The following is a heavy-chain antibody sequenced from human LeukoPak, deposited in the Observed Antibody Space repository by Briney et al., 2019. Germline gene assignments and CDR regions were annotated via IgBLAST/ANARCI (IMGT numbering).Heavy chain of an antibody. CDR1: GGSISSSSYY. D-gene: IGHD2-2*01. CDR3: ARGVSSSPGDY. CDR2: IYYSGST. J-gene: IGHJ4*02. V-gene: IGHV4-39*07. Sequence: SETLSLTCTVSGGSISSSSYYWGWIRQPPGKGLEWIGSIYYSGSTYYNPSLKSRVTISVDTSKNQFSLKLSSVTTADTAVYYCARGVSSSPGDYWGQGTLVTVSS.